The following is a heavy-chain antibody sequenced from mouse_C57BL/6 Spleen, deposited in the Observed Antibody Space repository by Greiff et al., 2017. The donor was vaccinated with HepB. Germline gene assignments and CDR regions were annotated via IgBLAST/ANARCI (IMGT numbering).Heavy chain of an antibody. CDR1: GYTFTDYY. CDR2: INPNNGGT. Sequence: EVQLQQSGPELVKPGASVKISCKASGYTFTDYYMNWVKQSHGKSLEWIGDINPNNGGTSYNQKFKGKATLTVDKSSSTAYMELRSLTSEDSAVYYCARDDYDSAYWGQGTLVTVSA. CDR3: ARDDYDSAY. D-gene: IGHD2-4*01. J-gene: IGHJ3*01. V-gene: IGHV1-26*01.